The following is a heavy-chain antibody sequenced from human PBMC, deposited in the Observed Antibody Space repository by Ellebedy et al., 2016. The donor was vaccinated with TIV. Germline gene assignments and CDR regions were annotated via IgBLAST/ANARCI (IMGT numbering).Heavy chain of an antibody. Sequence: ASVKVSXXASHYTFTSYGISWVRQAPGQGLEWMGWISPYNGDTNYAQRLQGRVTMTTDTSTSSAYMELRSLSSDDTAVYYCARGGPWTDYSGANYYYMDVWGKGTTVTVAS. V-gene: IGHV1-18*01. CDR3: ARGGPWTDYSGANYYYMDV. CDR1: HYTFTSYG. J-gene: IGHJ6*03. D-gene: IGHD4-11*01. CDR2: ISPYNGDT.